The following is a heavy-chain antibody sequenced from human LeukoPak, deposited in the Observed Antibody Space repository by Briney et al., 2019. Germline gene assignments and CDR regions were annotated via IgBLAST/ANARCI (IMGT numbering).Heavy chain of an antibody. V-gene: IGHV3-23*01. J-gene: IGHJ6*02. Sequence: GGSLRLSCAASGFTFSSYAMSWVRQAPGKGLEWVSAISGSGGSTYYADSVKGRFTISRDNSKNTLYLQMNSLRAEDTAVYYCAKDRDTMVRGVSYYGMDVWGQGTTVTVSS. CDR3: AKDRDTMVRGVSYYGMDV. CDR2: ISGSGGST. CDR1: GFTFSSYA. D-gene: IGHD3-10*01.